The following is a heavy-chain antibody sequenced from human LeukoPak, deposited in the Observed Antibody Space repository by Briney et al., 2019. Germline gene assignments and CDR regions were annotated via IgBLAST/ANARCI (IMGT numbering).Heavy chain of an antibody. Sequence: GGSLRLSCAASGITFDDYAMHWVRQAPGKGLEWVSGISRNSGSIGYADSVKGRFTISRDNAKNSLYLQMNSLRAEDTAVYFCVRDRGWLQFDYWGQGTPVTVSS. J-gene: IGHJ4*02. D-gene: IGHD5-24*01. CDR1: GITFDDYA. V-gene: IGHV3-9*01. CDR2: ISRNSGSI. CDR3: VRDRGWLQFDY.